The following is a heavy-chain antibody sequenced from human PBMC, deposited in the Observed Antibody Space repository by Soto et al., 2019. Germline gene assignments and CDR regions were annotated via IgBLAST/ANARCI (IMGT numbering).Heavy chain of an antibody. V-gene: IGHV3-23*01. CDR1: GFTFSTNS. D-gene: IGHD5-12*01. Sequence: EVQLLESGGCLVQPGGSLRLSCAASGFTFSTNSMTWVRQAPGKGLEWVCGISGGGDSTHYADSVKGRFTISRDNSKNMVYLQMNSLTADDPAVYFCSKWDGYGDQWGQGTLVTVSS. CDR2: ISGGGDST. J-gene: IGHJ5*02. CDR3: SKWDGYGDQ.